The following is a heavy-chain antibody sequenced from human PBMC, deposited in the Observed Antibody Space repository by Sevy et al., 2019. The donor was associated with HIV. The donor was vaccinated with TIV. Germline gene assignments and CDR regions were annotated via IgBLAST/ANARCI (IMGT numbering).Heavy chain of an antibody. CDR2: ISYDGSHK. CDR3: AKDAGYSIHSYPGY. D-gene: IGHD6-13*01. J-gene: IGHJ4*02. Sequence: GGSLRLSCAASGLTFSTYGMHWVRQAPGKGLEWVAVISYDGSHKYYADSVKGRFTISRDNSKNTLYLQMNSLRLEDTAVYYCAKDAGYSIHSYPGYWGQGTLVTVSS. V-gene: IGHV3-30*18. CDR1: GLTFSTYG.